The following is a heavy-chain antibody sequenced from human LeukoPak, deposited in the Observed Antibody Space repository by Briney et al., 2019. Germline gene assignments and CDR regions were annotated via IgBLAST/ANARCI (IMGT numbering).Heavy chain of an antibody. CDR2: IYYSGST. Sequence: PSETLSLTCTVSGGSISSYYWSWIRQPPGKGLEWIGYIYYSGSTNYNPSLKSRVTISVDTSKNQFSLKLSSVTAADTAVYYCAREDTAMTGGYYYYGMDVWGQGTTVTVSS. D-gene: IGHD5-18*01. V-gene: IGHV4-59*01. CDR3: AREDTAMTGGYYYYGMDV. J-gene: IGHJ6*02. CDR1: GGSISSYY.